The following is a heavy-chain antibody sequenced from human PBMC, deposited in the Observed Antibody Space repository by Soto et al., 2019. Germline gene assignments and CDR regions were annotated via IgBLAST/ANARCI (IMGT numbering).Heavy chain of an antibody. V-gene: IGHV4-59*01. CDR2: IYYSGST. CDR3: ARGGGWLQSGRFDY. J-gene: IGHJ4*02. D-gene: IGHD5-12*01. Sequence: SETLSLTCTVSGGSISSYYWSWIRQPPGKGLEWIGYIYYSGSTNYNPSLKSRVTISVDTSKNQFSLKLSSVTAADTAVYYCARGGGWLQSGRFDYWGQGTLVTVSS. CDR1: GGSISSYY.